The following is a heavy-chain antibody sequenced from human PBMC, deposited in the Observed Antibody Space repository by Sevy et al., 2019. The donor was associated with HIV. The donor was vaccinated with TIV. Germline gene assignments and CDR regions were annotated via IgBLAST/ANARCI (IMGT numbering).Heavy chain of an antibody. CDR1: GFTFSTYA. J-gene: IGHJ4*02. V-gene: IGHV3-23*01. Sequence: GGSPRLSCAASGFTFSTYAMTWVRQAPGGGLEWVSVITISGSSTYYADSVKGRFTISRDNSKNTLYLQMNSLRADDTAVYYCAKDRVSGTYYTGDFDYWGQGTLVTVSS. CDR2: ITISGSST. CDR3: AKDRVSGTYYTGDFDY. D-gene: IGHD3-10*01.